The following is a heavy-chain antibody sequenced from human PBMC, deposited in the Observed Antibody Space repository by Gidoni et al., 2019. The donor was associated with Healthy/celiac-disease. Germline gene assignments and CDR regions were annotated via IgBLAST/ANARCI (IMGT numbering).Heavy chain of an antibody. CDR1: GFTFDDYA. CDR2: ISWDGGNT. Sequence: EVQLVESGGVVVQPGGSLRLSCAASGFTFDDYAMHWVRQAPGRGLEWVSLISWDGGNTYYADSVKGRFTISRDNSKNSLYLQMNSRRAEDTALYYCAKPMGWREAARWGFDYWGQGTLVTVSS. CDR3: AKPMGWREAARWGFDY. V-gene: IGHV3-43D*03. D-gene: IGHD6-6*01. J-gene: IGHJ4*02.